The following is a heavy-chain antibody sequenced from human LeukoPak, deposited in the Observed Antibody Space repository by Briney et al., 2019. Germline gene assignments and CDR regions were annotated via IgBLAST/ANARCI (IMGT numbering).Heavy chain of an antibody. D-gene: IGHD3-10*01. Sequence: GGSLRLSCAASGFTFSSYVMHWVRQAPGKGLEWVAIISYDGSNEYYADSVKGRFTISRDNSKNTLYLQMNSLRAEDTAVYYCSSMVGFGELFSYYYYMDVWGKGTTVTIAS. CDR1: GFTFSSYV. V-gene: IGHV3-30*04. J-gene: IGHJ6*03. CDR2: ISYDGSNE. CDR3: SSMVGFGELFSYYYYMDV.